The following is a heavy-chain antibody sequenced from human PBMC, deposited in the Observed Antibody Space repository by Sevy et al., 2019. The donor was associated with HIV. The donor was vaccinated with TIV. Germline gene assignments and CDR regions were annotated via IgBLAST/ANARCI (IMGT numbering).Heavy chain of an antibody. J-gene: IGHJ6*02. CDR3: ARDHVKDGDLGDYYYYAMDV. CDR2: ISGSDSTI. Sequence: GGSLRLSCAASGFTFSDYYMSWIRQAPGKGLEWLSYISGSDSTIYYADSVKGRFTLSRDNSKNSLYLQMNSLRAEDTAVYYCARDHVKDGDLGDYYYYAMDVWGQGTTVTVSS. CDR1: GFTFSDYY. D-gene: IGHD4-17*01. V-gene: IGHV3-11*01.